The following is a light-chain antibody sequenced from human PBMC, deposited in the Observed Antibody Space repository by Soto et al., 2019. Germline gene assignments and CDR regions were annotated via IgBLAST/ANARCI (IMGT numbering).Light chain of an antibody. V-gene: IGLV4-69*01. CDR2: LNSDGSH. Sequence: QLVLTQSPSASASLGASDKLTCTLSSGHSSYAIAWHQQQPEKGPRYLMKLNSDGSHSKGDGIPDRFSGSSSGAERYLTISSLQSEDEADYYCQTWGTGKVFGGGTKVTVL. J-gene: IGLJ2*01. CDR3: QTWGTGKV. CDR1: SGHSSYA.